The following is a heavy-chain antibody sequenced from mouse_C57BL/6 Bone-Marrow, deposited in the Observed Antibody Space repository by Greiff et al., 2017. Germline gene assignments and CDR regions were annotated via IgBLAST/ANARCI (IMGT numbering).Heavy chain of an antibody. CDR1: GFTFISYA. CDR2: ISDGGSYT. V-gene: IGHV5-4*03. CDR3: ARALFAY. J-gene: IGHJ3*01. Sequence: EVMLVESGGGLVKPGGSLKLSCAASGFTFISYAMSWVRQTPEKRLEWVATISDGGSYTYYPDNVKGRFTISRDNAKNNLYLQMSHLKSEDTAMYYCARALFAYWGQGTLVTVSA.